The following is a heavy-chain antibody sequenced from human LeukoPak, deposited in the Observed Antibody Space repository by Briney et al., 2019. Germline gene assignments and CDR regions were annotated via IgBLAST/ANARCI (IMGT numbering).Heavy chain of an antibody. J-gene: IGHJ6*02. CDR3: VRILGRYQEGMDV. CDR2: T. D-gene: IGHD1-26*01. Sequence: SETLSLTCTVSGGSLTDGDYYWGWVRQPPGTGLQWIATTYEGASLKSRVTISLDTSKNQFFLRLTSVTAADTAVYYCVRILGRYQEGMDVWGPGITVTVSS. V-gene: IGHV4-61*08. CDR1: GGSLTDGDYY.